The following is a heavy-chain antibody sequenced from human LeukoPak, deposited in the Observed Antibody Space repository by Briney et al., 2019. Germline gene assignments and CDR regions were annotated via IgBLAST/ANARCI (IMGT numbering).Heavy chain of an antibody. Sequence: PSQTLSLICGISGDSVSSNNCAWNWIRQSPSRVLEWLGRTYYRSKWYNDYAGSMKGRITISPDTSKNQFSLQLNSVTPEDTAVYYCASDVGPSGWYTFDYWGQGTLATVSS. V-gene: IGHV6-1*01. CDR2: TYYRSKWYN. CDR3: ASDVGPSGWYTFDY. D-gene: IGHD6-19*01. CDR1: GDSVSSNNCA. J-gene: IGHJ4*02.